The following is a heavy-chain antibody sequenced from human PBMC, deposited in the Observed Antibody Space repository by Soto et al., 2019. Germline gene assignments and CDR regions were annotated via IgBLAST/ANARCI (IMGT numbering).Heavy chain of an antibody. CDR2: VFHSGSS. CDR3: ARAPGLEVAHIDY. Sequence: PSETLSLPCTVSGASVPGFYWSWIRKPPGKGLEWMGYVFHSGSSHYNPSLKRRVTRPVDTSDSQISLRLTSVTGTDTAVYYCARAPGLEVAHIDYWGQGTLVTVSS. CDR1: GASVPGFY. V-gene: IGHV4-59*02. J-gene: IGHJ4*02. D-gene: IGHD6-19*01.